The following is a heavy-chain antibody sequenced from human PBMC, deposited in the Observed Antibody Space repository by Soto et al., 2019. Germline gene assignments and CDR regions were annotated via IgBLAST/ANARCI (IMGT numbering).Heavy chain of an antibody. CDR1: GYTFTSYG. D-gene: IGHD1-20*01. CDR2: ISSYNGDI. Sequence: ASVKVSCKASGYTFTSYGITWVRQAPGQGLEWMGWISSYNGDINYAQNLQGRVTMTTDTSTSTAYMELRSLRSDDTAIYYCARFYNWNHDPFDLWAQATLVTVS. V-gene: IGHV1-18*01. J-gene: IGHJ3*01. CDR3: ARFYNWNHDPFDL.